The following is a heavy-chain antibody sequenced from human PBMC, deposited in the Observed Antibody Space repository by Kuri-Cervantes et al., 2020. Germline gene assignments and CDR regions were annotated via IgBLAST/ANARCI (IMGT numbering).Heavy chain of an antibody. Sequence: ETLSLTCAASGFTFSSYAMSWVRQAPGKGLEWVSAISGSGASTYYADSVKGRFTISRDNAKNSLYLQMNSLRAEDTAVYYCAREGSSGWYGYYYYYMDVWGKGTTVTVSS. CDR1: GFTFSSYA. CDR3: AREGSSGWYGYYYYYMDV. CDR2: ISGSGAST. V-gene: IGHV3-23*01. J-gene: IGHJ6*03. D-gene: IGHD6-19*01.